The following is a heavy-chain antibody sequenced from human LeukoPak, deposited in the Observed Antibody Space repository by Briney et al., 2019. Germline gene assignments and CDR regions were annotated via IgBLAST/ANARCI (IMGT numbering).Heavy chain of an antibody. V-gene: IGHV4-30-4*08. CDR1: GGSFSGYY. CDR3: ARRYCTNGVCYNPRFDY. J-gene: IGHJ4*02. D-gene: IGHD2-8*01. CDR2: IYYSGST. Sequence: SETLSLTCAVYGGSFSGYYWSWIRQPPGKGLEWIGYIYYSGSTYYNPSLKSRVTISVDTSKNQFSLKLSSVTAADTAVYYCARRYCTNGVCYNPRFDYWGQGTLVTVSS.